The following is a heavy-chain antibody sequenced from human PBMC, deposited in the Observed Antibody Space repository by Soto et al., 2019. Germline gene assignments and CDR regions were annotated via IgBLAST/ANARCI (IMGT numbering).Heavy chain of an antibody. J-gene: IGHJ4*01. CDR1: TRFC. V-gene: IGHV1-2*02. CDR3: GSPRSGPSPDVGY. D-gene: IGHD2-15*01. Sequence: TRFCMYSVRRAPGQGLEWMGSIKANSGDTIYAQNFQGRVTMTRDTSISTAYMEVSSLTSDDTAVFYCGSPRSGPSPDVGYWRNGTVVTVTS. CDR2: IKANSGDT.